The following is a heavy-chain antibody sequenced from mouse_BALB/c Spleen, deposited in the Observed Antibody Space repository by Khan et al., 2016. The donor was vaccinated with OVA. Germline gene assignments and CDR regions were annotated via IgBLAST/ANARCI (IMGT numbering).Heavy chain of an antibody. Sequence: VQLQESGAELVRPGVSVKISCKGSGYTFTDFTVHWVKQSHVKSLEWIGVISSYYGDATYNQNFKDKATLTVDKSSSTAYMELARLTSEDSAIYYWARRGGGDRFAYWGQGTLVTVSA. CDR2: ISSYYGDA. V-gene: IGHV1S137*01. CDR3: ARRGGGDRFAY. CDR1: GYTFTDFT. J-gene: IGHJ3*01.